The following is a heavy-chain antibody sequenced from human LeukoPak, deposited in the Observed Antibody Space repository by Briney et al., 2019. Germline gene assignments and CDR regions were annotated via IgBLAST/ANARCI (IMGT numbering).Heavy chain of an antibody. J-gene: IGHJ3*02. CDR1: GFTFSNAW. CDR3: TTDYYDSSGYYYLSDAFDI. D-gene: IGHD3-22*01. V-gene: IGHV3-15*01. Sequence: GGSLRLSCAASGFTFSNAWMSWVRQAPGKGLEWVGRIKSKTDGGTTDYAAPVKGRFTISRDDSKSTLYLQMNSLKTEDTAVYYCTTDYYDSSGYYYLSDAFDIWGQGTMVTVSS. CDR2: IKSKTDGGTT.